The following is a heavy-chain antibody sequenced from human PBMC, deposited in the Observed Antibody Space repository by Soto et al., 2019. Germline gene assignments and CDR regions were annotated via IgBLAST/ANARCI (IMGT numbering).Heavy chain of an antibody. D-gene: IGHD2-15*01. V-gene: IGHV1-69*12. CDR3: ARAPRRVVYFDY. CDR2: IIPIFGTA. Sequence: QVQLVQSGAEVKKPGSSVKVSCKASGGTFSSYAISWVRQAPGQGLEWMGGIIPIFGTANYAQKFQSRVXIXAXXSTSTAYMELSSLRSEDTAVYYCARAPRRVVYFDYWGQGTLVTVSS. CDR1: GGTFSSYA. J-gene: IGHJ4*02.